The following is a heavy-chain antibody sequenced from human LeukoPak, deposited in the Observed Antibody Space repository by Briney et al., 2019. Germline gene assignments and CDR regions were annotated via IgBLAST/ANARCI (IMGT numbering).Heavy chain of an antibody. D-gene: IGHD1-26*01. J-gene: IGHJ4*02. CDR2: IYTSGST. CDR1: GGSISSYY. V-gene: IGHV4-4*09. Sequence: SETLSLTCTVSGGSISSYYWSWIRQPPGKGLEWIGYIYTSGSTNYNPSLKSRVTISVDTSKNQFSLELSSVTAADTAVYYCARQIVGATYCDYWGQGTLVTVSS. CDR3: ARQIVGATYCDY.